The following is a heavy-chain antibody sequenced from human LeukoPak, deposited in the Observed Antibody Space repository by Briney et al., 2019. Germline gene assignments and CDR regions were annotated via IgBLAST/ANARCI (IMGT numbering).Heavy chain of an antibody. V-gene: IGHV4-31*03. D-gene: IGHD6-13*01. CDR3: AREPSEAAAADDSYGMDV. Sequence: SQTLSLTCTVSGGSISSGGYYWSWIRQHPGKGLEWIGYIYYRGSTYYNPSLKSRVTISVDTSKNQFSLKLSSVTAADTAVYYCAREPSEAAAADDSYGMDVWGQGTTVTVSS. CDR1: GGSISSGGYY. J-gene: IGHJ6*02. CDR2: IYYRGST.